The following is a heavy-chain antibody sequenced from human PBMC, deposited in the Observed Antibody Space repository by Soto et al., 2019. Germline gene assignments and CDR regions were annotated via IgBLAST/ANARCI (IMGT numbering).Heavy chain of an antibody. CDR3: ARDSLTAALDY. CDR1: GYTFTSYA. Sequence: GSVEVSCKASGYTFTSYAMHWVRQAPGQRLEWMGWINVGNGNTKYSQKFQGRVTITSDISASTAYMELSSLRSEDTAVYYCARDSLTAALDYWGQGPLITFSS. CDR2: INVGNGNT. J-gene: IGHJ4*02. V-gene: IGHV1-3*01.